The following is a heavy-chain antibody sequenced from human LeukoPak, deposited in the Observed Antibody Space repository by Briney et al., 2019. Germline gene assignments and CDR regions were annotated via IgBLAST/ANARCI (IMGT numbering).Heavy chain of an antibody. CDR3: ARDRNDQGMDV. CDR2: IWYDGSNK. Sequence: GGSLRLSCAASGFTFSSYGMHWVRQAPGKGLEWVAVIWYDGSNKYYVDSVKGRFTISRDNSKNTLYLQMNSLRAEDTAVYYCARDRNDQGMDVWGQGTTVTVSS. CDR1: GFTFSSYG. D-gene: IGHD1-1*01. J-gene: IGHJ6*02. V-gene: IGHV3-33*01.